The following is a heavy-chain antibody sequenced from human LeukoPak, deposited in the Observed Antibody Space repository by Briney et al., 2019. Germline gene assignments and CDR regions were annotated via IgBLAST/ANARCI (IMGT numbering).Heavy chain of an antibody. J-gene: IGHJ4*02. V-gene: IGHV1-46*01. CDR2: INPSGGST. CDR1: GYTFASYY. Sequence: GASVKVSCKASGYTFASYYMHWVRQAPGQGLEWMGIINPSGGSTSYAQKFQGRVTMTRDTSTSTVYMELSSLRSEDTAVYYCASFADGYNYFDYWGQGTLVTVSS. CDR3: ASFADGYNYFDY. D-gene: IGHD5-24*01.